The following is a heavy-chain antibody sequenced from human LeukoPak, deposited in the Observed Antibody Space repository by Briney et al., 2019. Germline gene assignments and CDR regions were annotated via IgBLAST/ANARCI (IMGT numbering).Heavy chain of an antibody. D-gene: IGHD2-15*01. V-gene: IGHV1-2*02. CDR3: ARVSLSPLLPIDY. J-gene: IGHJ4*02. Sequence: GASVKVSCKASGYTFTAYYLHWVRQAPGQGLEWMGWINSNSGDTNSAQKFQGRVTLTRDTSITTAYMEMSSLSSDDTAVYYCARVSLSPLLPIDYWGQGTLVTVSS. CDR2: INSNSGDT. CDR1: GYTFTAYY.